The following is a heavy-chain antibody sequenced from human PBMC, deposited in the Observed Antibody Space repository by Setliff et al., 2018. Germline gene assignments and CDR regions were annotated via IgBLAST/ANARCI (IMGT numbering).Heavy chain of an antibody. J-gene: IGHJ4*02. D-gene: IGHD5-18*01. CDR1: GGTFGSSA. CDR2: IIPIFGTA. CDR3: ARVRLGLPMVDY. V-gene: IGHV1-69*05. Sequence: ASVKVSCKASGGTFGSSALSWVRQAPGQGLEWMGGIIPIFGTANYAQKLQGRVTMTTDTSTSTAYMELRSLRSDDTAVYYCARVRLGLPMVDYWGQGTLVTVS.